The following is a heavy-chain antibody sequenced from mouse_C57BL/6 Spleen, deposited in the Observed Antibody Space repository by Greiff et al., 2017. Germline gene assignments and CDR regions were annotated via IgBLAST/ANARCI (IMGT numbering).Heavy chain of an antibody. CDR1: GFSLTSYG. CDR3: GRSGRDYFDD. D-gene: IGHD4-1*01. V-gene: IGHV2-2*01. Sequence: VQLQQSGPGLVQPSQRLSITCTVSGFSLTSYGLHWVRQSPGKGLEWLGVILSGGSTDYNAAFISRLSLSKDNSKSQVFFKMISMQADDTAIYYCGRSGRDYFDDWGQGTTLTVCS. J-gene: IGHJ2*01. CDR2: ILSGGST.